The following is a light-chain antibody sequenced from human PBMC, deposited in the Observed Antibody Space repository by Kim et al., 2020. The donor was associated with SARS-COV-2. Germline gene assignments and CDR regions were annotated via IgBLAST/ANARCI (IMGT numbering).Light chain of an antibody. CDR1: QGIGRY. J-gene: IGKJ2*01. Sequence: IQLTQSPSSLSTSVGDRVTITCRAGQGIGRYLAWYQQKPGEAPKVLIHTASTLQTGVPSRFSGSGSGTDFALTISSLQPEYSATYFCQQLNTYPYAFGQGTKLEIK. V-gene: IGKV1-9*01. CDR3: QQLNTYPYA. CDR2: TAS.